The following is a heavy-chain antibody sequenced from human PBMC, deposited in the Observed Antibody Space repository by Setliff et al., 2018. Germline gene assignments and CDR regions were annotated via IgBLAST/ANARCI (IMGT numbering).Heavy chain of an antibody. CDR1: GFTFSNYG. J-gene: IGHJ4*02. CDR3: VRLGTVAAGD. V-gene: IGHV3-7*03. CDR2: IKQDGSEK. Sequence: PGGSLRLSCVASGFTFSNYGMHWVRQAPGKGLEWVANIKQDGSEKYYVDSVKGRFTISRDNAKNSLYLQMNSLRVEDTALYHCVRLGTVAAGDWGQGTLVTVSS. D-gene: IGHD6-19*01.